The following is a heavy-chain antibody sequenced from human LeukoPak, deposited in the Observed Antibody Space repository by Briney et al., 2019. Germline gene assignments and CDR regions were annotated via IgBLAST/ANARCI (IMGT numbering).Heavy chain of an antibody. V-gene: IGHV3-73*01. CDR2: IRSKANSYAT. Sequence: PGGSLRLSCAASGFTFSSYSMNWVRQAPGKGLEWVGRIRSKANSYATAYAASVKGRFTISRDDSKNTAYLQMNSLKTEDTAVYYCTTPSGYDFWSGSRGYDAFDIWGQGTMVTVSS. J-gene: IGHJ3*02. CDR1: GFTFSSYS. CDR3: TTPSGYDFWSGSRGYDAFDI. D-gene: IGHD3-3*01.